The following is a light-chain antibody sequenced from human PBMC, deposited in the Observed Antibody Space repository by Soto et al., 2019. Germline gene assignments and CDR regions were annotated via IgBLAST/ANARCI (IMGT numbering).Light chain of an antibody. CDR3: LQDYNYPPT. CDR2: AAS. Sequence: AIQMTQSPSSLSAYVGDRVTITCRTSQGIRNDLGWYQQKPGKAPKLLIYAASSLQSGVPSRFSGSGSGTDFTLTISSLQPEDFATYYCLQDYNYPPTFGQGTKVEIK. CDR1: QGIRND. J-gene: IGKJ1*01. V-gene: IGKV1-6*01.